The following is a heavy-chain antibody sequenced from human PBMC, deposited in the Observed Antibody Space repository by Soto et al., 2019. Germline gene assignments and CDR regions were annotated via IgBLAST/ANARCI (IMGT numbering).Heavy chain of an antibody. D-gene: IGHD1-20*01. J-gene: IGHJ3*02. V-gene: IGHV3-23*01. CDR1: GFTFSSYA. CDR3: AKGPVANWNDVGAFDI. Sequence: GGSLRLSCAASGFTFSSYAMSWVRQAPGKGLEWVSAISGSGGSTYYADSVKGRFTISRDNSKNTLYLQMNSLRAEDTAVYYCAKGPVANWNDVGAFDIWGQGTMVTVSS. CDR2: ISGSGGST.